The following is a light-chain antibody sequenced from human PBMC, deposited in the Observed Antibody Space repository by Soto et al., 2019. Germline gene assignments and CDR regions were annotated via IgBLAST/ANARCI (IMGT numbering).Light chain of an antibody. V-gene: IGLV2-14*03. J-gene: IGLJ1*01. CDR1: SSDIGGHDD. Sequence: QSVLTQPASVSGSPGQSITISCTGTSSDIGGHDDVSWYQQHPGKVPKRLIYGVTDRPSGVSNRFSGSKSGNVASLTISGPQAEQEAHYYCCLYTSDLTPDDFGTGTKVTVL. CDR3: CLYTSDLTPDD. CDR2: GVT.